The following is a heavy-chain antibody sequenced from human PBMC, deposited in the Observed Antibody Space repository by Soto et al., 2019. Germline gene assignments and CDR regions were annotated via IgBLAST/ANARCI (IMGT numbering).Heavy chain of an antibody. CDR3: VSQRTTVPTQAYFDY. CDR2: VYYRGRS. J-gene: IGHJ4*02. V-gene: IGHV4-39*01. Sequence: SETLSLTCTVSGGSVTNSSYYWGWIRQSPGKGLEWTGSVYYRGRSYSKSSVKSRVTISVDTSKNRFSLSLNSVTASDTAVYFCVSQRTTVPTQAYFDYWGPGALVTVSS. D-gene: IGHD4-17*01. CDR1: GGSVTNSSYY.